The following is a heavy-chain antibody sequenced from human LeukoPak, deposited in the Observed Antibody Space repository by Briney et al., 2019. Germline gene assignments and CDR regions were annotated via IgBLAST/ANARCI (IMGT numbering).Heavy chain of an antibody. CDR3: ARVYSGWKYFDY. J-gene: IGHJ4*02. CDR1: GFIVGSNY. Sequence: PGGSLRLSCAASGFIVGSNYMSCVRQAPGKGLELVSVIYSGGSTHYADSVKGRFTISRDNSKNTVFLQMNSLRVEDTAIYYCARVYSGWKYFDYWGQGTLVTVSS. V-gene: IGHV3-53*01. CDR2: IYSGGST. D-gene: IGHD6-19*01.